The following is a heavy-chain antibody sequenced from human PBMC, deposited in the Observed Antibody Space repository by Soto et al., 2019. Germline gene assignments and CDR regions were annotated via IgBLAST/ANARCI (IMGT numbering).Heavy chain of an antibody. CDR2: ILYDGSNK. V-gene: IGHV3-30*19. Sequence: PGGSLRLSWAAAGFTFSNYGMHWARQAPGKGLEWVAAILYDGSNKYYADSVKGRFTISRDNSKNTLYLQLNSLRAEDTAVYYCARDKRDLRFLEWSYYFDYWGQGTLVTVPS. D-gene: IGHD3-3*01. CDR3: ARDKRDLRFLEWSYYFDY. CDR1: GFTFSNYG. J-gene: IGHJ4*02.